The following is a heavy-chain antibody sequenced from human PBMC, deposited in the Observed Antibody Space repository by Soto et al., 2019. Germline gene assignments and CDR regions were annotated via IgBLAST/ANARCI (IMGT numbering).Heavy chain of an antibody. CDR1: GGTFGNSA. CDR2: IIPILPTP. D-gene: IGHD3-3*02. CDR3: ARDKDRQQLGGNYYYGIDV. V-gene: IGHV1-69*12. Sequence: QVQLVQSGAEVKKPGSSVTVSCKASGGTFGNSAISWVRQAPGQGLEWMGGIIPILPTPDYAQKFQGRVTITADESTSTAYMEVISLRSEDTAVYYCARDKDRQQLGGNYYYGIDVWGQGTTVTVSS. J-gene: IGHJ6*02.